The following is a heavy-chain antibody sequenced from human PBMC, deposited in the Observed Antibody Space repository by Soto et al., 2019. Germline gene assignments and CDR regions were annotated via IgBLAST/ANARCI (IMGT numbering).Heavy chain of an antibody. CDR1: GGTFSSYA. Sequence: GASVKVSCKASGGTFSSYAISWVRQAPGQGLEWMGGIIPIFGTANYAQKFQGRVTITADESTSTAYMELSSLRSEDTAVYYCARVYVRVSYYGMDVWGQGTTVTVSS. CDR3: ARVYVRVSYYGMDV. D-gene: IGHD3-10*02. V-gene: IGHV1-69*13. CDR2: IIPIFGTA. J-gene: IGHJ6*02.